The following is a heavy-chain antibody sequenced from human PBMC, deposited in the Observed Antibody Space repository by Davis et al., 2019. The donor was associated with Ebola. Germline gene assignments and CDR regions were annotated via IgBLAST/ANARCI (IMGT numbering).Heavy chain of an antibody. Sequence: GESLKISCAASGFTFSSYEMNWVRQAPGKGLEWVSYISSSGSTIYYADSVKGRFTISRANAKNSLYLQMNSQRAEDTAVYYCARDRYDYSNYGLYYYYGMDVWGQGTTVTVSS. CDR1: GFTFSSYE. J-gene: IGHJ6*02. V-gene: IGHV3-48*03. D-gene: IGHD4-11*01. CDR3: ARDRYDYSNYGLYYYYGMDV. CDR2: ISSSGSTI.